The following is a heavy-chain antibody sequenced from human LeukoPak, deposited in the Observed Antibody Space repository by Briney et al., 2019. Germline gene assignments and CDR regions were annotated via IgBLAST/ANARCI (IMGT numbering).Heavy chain of an antibody. CDR1: GKTLTELS. CDR2: ISSNGGST. Sequence: ASVRVSCKVSGKTLTELSMHWVRQAPGKGLEYVSAISSNGGSTYYANSVKGRFTISRDNSKNTLYLQMGSLRAEDMAVYYCARVRDYYDSSGYYYFFDYWGQGTLVTVSS. D-gene: IGHD3-22*01. CDR3: ARVRDYYDSSGYYYFFDY. J-gene: IGHJ4*02. V-gene: IGHV3-64*01.